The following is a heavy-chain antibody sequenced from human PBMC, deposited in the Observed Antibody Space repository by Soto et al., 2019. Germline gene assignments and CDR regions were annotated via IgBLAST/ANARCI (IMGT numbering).Heavy chain of an antibody. J-gene: IGHJ3*02. Sequence: ASVKFSCKAAGYTFTSYVMHWVRQAPGQRLEWMGWINAGNGDTEYXXKVQGRVXXTGDAAASTAXMELSXVKCEDTAVYYCARYSGSYRDAFDIWRQGTMVTDS. D-gene: IGHD1-26*01. CDR1: GYTFTSYV. V-gene: IGHV1-3*01. CDR3: ARYSGSYRDAFDI. CDR2: INAGNGDT.